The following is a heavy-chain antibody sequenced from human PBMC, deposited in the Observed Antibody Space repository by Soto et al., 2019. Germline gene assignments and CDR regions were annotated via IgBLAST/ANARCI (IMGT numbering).Heavy chain of an antibody. CDR3: ARAGHSSSSEGANWFDP. D-gene: IGHD6-6*01. J-gene: IGHJ5*02. V-gene: IGHV4-31*03. CDR1: GGSISSGGYY. CDR2: IYYSGST. Sequence: QVQLQESGPGLVKTSQTLSLTCTVSGGSISSGGYYWSWIRQHPGKGLEWIGYIYYSGSTYFNPYLKSRLTISVDTSKNQSSLQLSSVTAADTAVYYCARAGHSSSSEGANWFDPWGQGTLVTVSS.